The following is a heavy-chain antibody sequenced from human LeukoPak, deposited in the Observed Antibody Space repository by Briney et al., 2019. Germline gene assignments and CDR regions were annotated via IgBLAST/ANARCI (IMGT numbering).Heavy chain of an antibody. D-gene: IGHD6-19*01. J-gene: IGHJ5*02. CDR2: TYYRSKWYN. CDR1: GDSVSSNSAA. V-gene: IGHV6-1*01. CDR3: VRVAVSGTDWLDP. Sequence: SQTLSLTCAISGDSVSSNSAAWHWIRQSPSRGLEWLGRTYYRSKWYNDYAVSVKGRITINPDTSKNLFSLHLNSVTPEDTAVYYCVRVAVSGTDWLDPWGQGTPVTVSS.